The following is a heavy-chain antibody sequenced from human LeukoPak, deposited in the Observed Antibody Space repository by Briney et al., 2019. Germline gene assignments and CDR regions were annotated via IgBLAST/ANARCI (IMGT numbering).Heavy chain of an antibody. CDR1: GGTFSSYA. CDR3: ARDLLKKQPSGY. D-gene: IGHD6-13*01. V-gene: IGHV1-2*02. Sequence: GASVKVSCKASGGTFSSYAISWVRQAPGQGLEWMGWINPNSGGTNYAQKFQGRVTMTRDTSISTAYMELSRLRSDDTAVYYCARDLLKKQPSGYWGQGTLVTVSS. CDR2: INPNSGGT. J-gene: IGHJ4*02.